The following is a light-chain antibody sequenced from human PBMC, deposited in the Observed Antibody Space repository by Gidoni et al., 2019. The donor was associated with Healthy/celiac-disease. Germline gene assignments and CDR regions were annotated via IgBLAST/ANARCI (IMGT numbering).Light chain of an antibody. CDR1: QSVSSSY. Sequence: EIVFTQSPGTRSLSPGERATLSCRASQSVSSSYLAWYQQRPGQSPRLLIYGASSRATGIPDRVSGSGSGTDFTLTISRLEPEVFAVYYCQQYGSSPWTFGQGTKVEIK. CDR3: QQYGSSPWT. J-gene: IGKJ1*01. V-gene: IGKV3-20*01. CDR2: GAS.